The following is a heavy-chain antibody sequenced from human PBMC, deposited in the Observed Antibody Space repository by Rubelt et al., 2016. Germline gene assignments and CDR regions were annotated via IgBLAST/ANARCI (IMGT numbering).Heavy chain of an antibody. CDR2: INSDSSTR. CDR1: GFTFSSYW. Sequence: EVQLVESGGGLGQPGGSLLLSCAASGFTFSSYWMHWVRQAPGKGLVWVSRINSDSSTRRYADSVKGRFTMSRDNAKNRVFLQMNSLRVEDTAVYYCAIKSAAAPNGVDVWGRGTTVTVS. V-gene: IGHV3-74*01. J-gene: IGHJ6*02. CDR3: AIKSAAAPNGVDV. D-gene: IGHD2-15*01.